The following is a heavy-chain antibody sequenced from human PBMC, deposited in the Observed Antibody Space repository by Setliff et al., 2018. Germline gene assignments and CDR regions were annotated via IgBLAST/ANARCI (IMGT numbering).Heavy chain of an antibody. J-gene: IGHJ3*01. D-gene: IGHD1-26*01. CDR2: IYHSGSA. Sequence: SETLSLTCTVSGDSISSGDYFRSWTRQPPGKGLEWIAYIYHSGSAYYNPSLKSRVTMSVDTSKNQFSLHLTSVTAADTAVYYCAREVGTSTSSDAFDVWGQGRMVTVSS. CDR1: GDSISSGDYF. V-gene: IGHV4-30-4*08. CDR3: AREVGTSTSSDAFDV.